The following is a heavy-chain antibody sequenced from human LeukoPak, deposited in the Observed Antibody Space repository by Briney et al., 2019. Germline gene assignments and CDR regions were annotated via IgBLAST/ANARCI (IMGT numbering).Heavy chain of an antibody. V-gene: IGHV3-33*06. CDR3: AKDQDYYDTSGYYYVGDFQH. J-gene: IGHJ1*01. CDR2: IWYDGSKK. D-gene: IGHD3-22*01. Sequence: GGXLRLSCAASGFTFSSYGMHWVRQAPGKGLEWVAVIWYDGSKKYYADSVKGGFTISRDNSKKTLYLQMNSLRAEDTAVYYCAKDQDYYDTSGYYYVGDFQHWGQGTLVTVSS. CDR1: GFTFSSYG.